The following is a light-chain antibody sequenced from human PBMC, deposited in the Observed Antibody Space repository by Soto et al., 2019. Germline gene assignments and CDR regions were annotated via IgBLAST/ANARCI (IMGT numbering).Light chain of an antibody. CDR3: QQTYSPPRT. CDR1: KTINRY. Sequence: DIPMTQSPSSLAASVGDRVTITCRASKTINRYVNWYQQKPGEAPKLLLYAASNLHSGVPSRFSGGGSGTDFTLTISSLQPEDFATYYSQQTYSPPRTFGRGTKVEI. J-gene: IGKJ1*01. V-gene: IGKV1-39*01. CDR2: AAS.